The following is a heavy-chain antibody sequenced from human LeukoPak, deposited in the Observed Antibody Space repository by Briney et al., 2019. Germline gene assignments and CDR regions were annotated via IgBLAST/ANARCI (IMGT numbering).Heavy chain of an antibody. D-gene: IGHD6-13*01. Sequence: PGGSLXLSCAASGFTFSSYWMSWVRQAPGKGXXWVANIKQDGSEKYYVDSVKGRFTVSRDNAKNSLYLQMSSLRAEDTAVYYCARASNSSWYVWGQGTLVTVSS. CDR2: IKQDGSEK. CDR1: GFTFSSYW. V-gene: IGHV3-7*01. J-gene: IGHJ4*02. CDR3: ARASNSSWYV.